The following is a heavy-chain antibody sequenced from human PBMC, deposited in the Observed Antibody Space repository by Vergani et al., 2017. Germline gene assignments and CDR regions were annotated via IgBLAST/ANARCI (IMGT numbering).Heavy chain of an antibody. J-gene: IGHJ4*02. CDR1: GFTFSSYG. Sequence: QVQLVESRGGVVQPGRSLRLSCAASGFTFSSYGMHWVRQAPGKGLEWVAIIWYDGGNKYYADSVKGRFTISRDNSKNTLYLQMNSLRAEDTAVYYCARDGTYDSSGYYDYWGQGTLVTVSS. CDR2: IWYDGGNK. V-gene: IGHV3-33*01. CDR3: ARDGTYDSSGYYDY. D-gene: IGHD3-22*01.